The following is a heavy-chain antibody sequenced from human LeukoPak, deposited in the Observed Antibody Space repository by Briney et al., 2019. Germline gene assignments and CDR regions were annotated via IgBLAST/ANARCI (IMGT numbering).Heavy chain of an antibody. Sequence: PSETLSLTCAVSGYSISSGYYWGWIRQPPGKGLEWIGSIYHSGSTYYNPSLKSRVTISVDTSKNQFSLKLSSVTAADTAVYYCARLVDGDPFYFDYWGQGTLVTVSS. CDR1: GYSISSGYY. CDR3: ARLVDGDPFYFDY. D-gene: IGHD4-17*01. CDR2: IYHSGST. J-gene: IGHJ4*02. V-gene: IGHV4-38-2*01.